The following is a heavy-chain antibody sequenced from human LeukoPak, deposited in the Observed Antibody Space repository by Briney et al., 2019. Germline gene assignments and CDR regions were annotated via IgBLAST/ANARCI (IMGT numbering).Heavy chain of an antibody. J-gene: IGHJ4*02. CDR2: MNPNSGDT. V-gene: IGHV1-8*01. CDR3: ARVTSGSPGVDFDL. D-gene: IGHD6-6*01. CDR1: GYTFSNYD. Sequence: VASLKVSCKTSGYTFSNYDINWVRQAPGQGLEWMGWMNPNSGDTGLAQKFQGRVNITRDTSISTAYMDLTNLTSEDTAIYYCARVTSGSPGVDFDLWGQGTLVTVSS.